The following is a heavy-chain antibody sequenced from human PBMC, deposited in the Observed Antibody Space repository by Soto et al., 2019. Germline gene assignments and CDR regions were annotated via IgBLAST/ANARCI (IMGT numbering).Heavy chain of an antibody. V-gene: IGHV4-34*01. D-gene: IGHD3-10*01. CDR3: ARQVVDGTVTGSGGFDY. J-gene: IGHJ4*02. CDR2: FYYSGNT. CDR1: GGSFSGYY. Sequence: PSETLSLTCAVYGGSFSGYYWSWIRQPPGKGLEWIGSFYYSGNTYYYTSLKSRVTISGDTSENQISLKLSSVTAADTAVYYCARQVVDGTVTGSGGFDYWGQGTLVTVSS.